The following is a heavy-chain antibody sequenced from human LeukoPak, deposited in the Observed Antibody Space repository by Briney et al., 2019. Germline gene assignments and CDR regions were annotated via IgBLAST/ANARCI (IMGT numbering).Heavy chain of an antibody. V-gene: IGHV3-23*01. CDR3: AGSSSWYRQGDY. J-gene: IGHJ4*02. Sequence: GGSLRLSCAASGFTFSSYVMSWVHQAPGKGLEWVSAISGSGGSTYYADSVKGRFTISRDNSKNTLYVQMNSLRAEDTAVYYCAGSSSWYRQGDYWGQGTLATVSS. D-gene: IGHD6-13*01. CDR1: GFTFSSYV. CDR2: ISGSGGST.